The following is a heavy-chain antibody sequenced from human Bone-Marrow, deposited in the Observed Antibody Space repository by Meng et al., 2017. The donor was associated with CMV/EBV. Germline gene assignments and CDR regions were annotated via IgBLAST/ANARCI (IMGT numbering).Heavy chain of an antibody. J-gene: IGHJ4*02. V-gene: IGHV4-34*09. CDR2: INHSGST. D-gene: IGHD2-2*03. CDR1: GGSFSCYY. CDR3: ARARMDYFDY. Sequence: LSLTCAVYGGSFSCYYWSWIRQPPGKGLEWIGEINHSGSTNYNPSLKSRVTISVDTSKNQFSLKLSSVTAADTAVYYCARARMDYFDYWGQGTLVTVSS.